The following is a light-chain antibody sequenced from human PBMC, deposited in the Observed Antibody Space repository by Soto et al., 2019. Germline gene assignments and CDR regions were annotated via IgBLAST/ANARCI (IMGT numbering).Light chain of an antibody. V-gene: IGKV3-20*01. CDR2: GAS. J-gene: IGKJ2*01. CDR1: QTVSSNY. CDR3: QQYGTSPVT. Sequence: DIVLTQSPGTLSLSPGERATLSCRASQTVSSNYLAWYQQKPGLAPRLLVFGASSRATGIPDKFRGSGSGTDFTLTISRLEPEDFAVYYCQQYGTSPVTFGRGTKLEIK.